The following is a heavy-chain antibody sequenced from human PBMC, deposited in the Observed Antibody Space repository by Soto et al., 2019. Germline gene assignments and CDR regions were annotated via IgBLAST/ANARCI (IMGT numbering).Heavy chain of an antibody. Sequence: QVQLVQSGAEVKKPGSSVKVSCKASGGTFSSYAISWVRQAPGQGLEWMGGIIPIFGTANYAQKFQGRVTITADKSTRTAYMELSSLRSEDTAVYYCARGGYCSSTSCYRNYGMDVWGQGTTVTVSS. D-gene: IGHD2-2*02. CDR2: IIPIFGTA. J-gene: IGHJ6*02. CDR1: GGTFSSYA. V-gene: IGHV1-69*06. CDR3: ARGGYCSSTSCYRNYGMDV.